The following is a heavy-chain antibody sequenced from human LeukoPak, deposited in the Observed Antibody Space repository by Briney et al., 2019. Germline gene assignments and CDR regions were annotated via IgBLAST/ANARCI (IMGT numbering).Heavy chain of an antibody. CDR1: GGSISSYY. CDR3: ARDISGSNAFDI. Sequence: SEALSLTCTVSGGSISSYYWSWIRQPPGKGLEWIGYIYYSGSTNYNPSLKSRVTISVDTSKNQFSLKLSSVTAADTAVYYCARDISGSNAFDIWGQGTMVTVSS. D-gene: IGHD3-22*01. CDR2: IYYSGST. J-gene: IGHJ3*02. V-gene: IGHV4-59*01.